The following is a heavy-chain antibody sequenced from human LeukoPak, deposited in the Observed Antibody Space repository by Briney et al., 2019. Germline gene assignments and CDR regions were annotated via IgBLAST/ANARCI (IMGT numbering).Heavy chain of an antibody. V-gene: IGHV1-18*01. CDR1: GYTFTSYA. D-gene: IGHD2-8*01. CDR3: AREGRGYCTNGVCPSSLDY. J-gene: IGHJ4*02. Sequence: ASVKVSCKASGYTFTSYAMHWVRQAPGQRLEWMGWISAYNGNTNYAQKLQGRVTMTTDTSTSTAYMELRSLRSDDTAVYYCAREGRGYCTNGVCPSSLDYWGQGTLVTVSS. CDR2: ISAYNGNT.